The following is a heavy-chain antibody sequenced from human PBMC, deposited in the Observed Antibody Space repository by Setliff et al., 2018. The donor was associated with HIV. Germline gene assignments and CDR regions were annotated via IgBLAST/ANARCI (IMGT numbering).Heavy chain of an antibody. J-gene: IGHJ6*03. Sequence: SETLSLTCTVSGGSLSSYYWSWIRQPPGKGLEWIGYIYYSGGTNYNPSLKSRVIISVDTSKNQFSLKLSSVTAADTAVYYCARSPPTTFWSGYTYYYYMDVWGKGTTVTVSS. CDR1: GGSLSSYY. D-gene: IGHD3-3*01. CDR3: ARSPPTTFWSGYTYYYYMDV. V-gene: IGHV4-59*01. CDR2: IYYSGGT.